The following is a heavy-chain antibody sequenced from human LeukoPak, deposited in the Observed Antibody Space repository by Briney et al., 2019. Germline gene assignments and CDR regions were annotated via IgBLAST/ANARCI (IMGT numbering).Heavy chain of an antibody. V-gene: IGHV1-46*01. CDR1: GYTFTSYN. Sequence: ASVKVSCKASGYTFTSYNIHWVRQAPGQGLEWMGIINPSGGSTSYAQKFQGRVTMTRDTSTSTVYMELSSLRSEDTAVYYCARTRDDYTHAACWVQGTLVTVSS. CDR2: INPSGGST. D-gene: IGHD5-24*01. J-gene: IGHJ4*02. CDR3: ARTRDDYTHAAC.